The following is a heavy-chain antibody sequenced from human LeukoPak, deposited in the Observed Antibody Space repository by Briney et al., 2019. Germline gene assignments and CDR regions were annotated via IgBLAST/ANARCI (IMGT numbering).Heavy chain of an antibody. CDR2: ISSSSSTI. CDR1: GFTFSTYG. D-gene: IGHD1-26*01. CDR3: AKDEWEFLIDY. J-gene: IGHJ4*02. V-gene: IGHV3-48*01. Sequence: PGGSLRLSCAASGFTFSTYGINWVRQAPGKGLEWISYISSSSSTIYYADSVKGRFTISRDNAKNSLYLQMNSLRAEDTAVYYCAKDEWEFLIDYWGQGTLVTVSS.